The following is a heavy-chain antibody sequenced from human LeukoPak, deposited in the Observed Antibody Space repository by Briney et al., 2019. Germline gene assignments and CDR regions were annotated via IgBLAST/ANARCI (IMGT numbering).Heavy chain of an antibody. CDR1: GFTFSSYA. D-gene: IGHD6-13*01. CDR3: ARSGSSSPPADYLDY. J-gene: IGHJ4*02. V-gene: IGHV3-30-3*01. CDR2: ISYDGSNK. Sequence: GGSLRLSCAASGFTFSSYAMHWVRQAPGKGLEWVAVISYDGSNKYYADSVKGRFTISRDNSKNTLYLQMNSLRAEDTAVYYCARSGSSSPPADYLDYWGQGTLVTVSS.